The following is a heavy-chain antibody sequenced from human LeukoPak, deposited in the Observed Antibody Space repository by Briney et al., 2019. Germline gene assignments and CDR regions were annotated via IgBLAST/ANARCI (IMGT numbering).Heavy chain of an antibody. D-gene: IGHD3-3*01. CDR3: ARGKWLLSKNWFDP. V-gene: IGHV1-18*01. CDR2: ISAYNGNT. Sequence: GASVKVSCKASVYSFTSYGISWVRQAPGQGLEWMGWISAYNGNTNYAQKLQGRVTMTTDTSTSTAYMELRSLRSDDTAVYYCARGKWLLSKNWFDPWGQGTLVTVSS. CDR1: VYSFTSYG. J-gene: IGHJ5*02.